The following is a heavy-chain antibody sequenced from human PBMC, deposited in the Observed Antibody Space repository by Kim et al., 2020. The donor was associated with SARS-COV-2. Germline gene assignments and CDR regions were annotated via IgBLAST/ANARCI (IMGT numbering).Heavy chain of an antibody. J-gene: IGHJ5*02. CDR1: GFTFSSYA. V-gene: IGHV3-23*01. Sequence: GGSLRLSCEASGFTFSSYAMSWVRQAPGKGLEWASAISGSGSNTFYADSVKGRFIISRDNSKNTLYLQMNSLRAEDTAVYYCAKAEDYGGNSPIDPWGQG. CDR3: AKAEDYGGNSPIDP. CDR2: ISGSGSNT. D-gene: IGHD4-17*01.